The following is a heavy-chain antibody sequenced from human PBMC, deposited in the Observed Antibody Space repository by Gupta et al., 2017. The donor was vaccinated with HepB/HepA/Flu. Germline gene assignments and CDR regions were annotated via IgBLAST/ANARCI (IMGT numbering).Heavy chain of an antibody. V-gene: IGHV1-58*02. CDR3: AAQPAWYGDYVGLIGYYFDY. CDR2: IVVGSGNT. Sequence: QMQLVQSGPEVKKPGTSVKVSCKASGFTFTSSAMQWVRQARGQRLEWIGWIVVGSGNTNYAQKFQERVTITRDMSTSTAYMELSSLRSEDTAVYYCAAQPAWYGDYVGLIGYYFDYWGQGTLVTVSS. CDR1: GFTFTSSA. J-gene: IGHJ4*02. D-gene: IGHD4-17*01.